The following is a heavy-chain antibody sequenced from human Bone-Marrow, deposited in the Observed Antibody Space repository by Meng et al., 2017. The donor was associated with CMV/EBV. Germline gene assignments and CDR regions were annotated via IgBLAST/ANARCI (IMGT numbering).Heavy chain of an antibody. CDR3: AKKSGEYYYYGMDV. D-gene: IGHD2-15*01. Sequence: GESLKISCVPTGLTFGSLSMSWVRQSAGKGLEWVSSISRDSDTVFYADSVRGRFTVSRDNSKNTLFLQMNSLRAEDTAVYYCAKKSGEYYYYGMDVWGQGTTVTVSS. CDR1: GLTFGSLS. CDR2: ISRDSDTV. V-gene: IGHV3-23*01. J-gene: IGHJ6*02.